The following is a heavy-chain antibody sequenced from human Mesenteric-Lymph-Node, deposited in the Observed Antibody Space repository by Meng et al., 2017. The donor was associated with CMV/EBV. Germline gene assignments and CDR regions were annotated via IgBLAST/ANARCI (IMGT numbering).Heavy chain of an antibody. J-gene: IGHJ4*02. CDR3: AKDQWVVVVPAAIRGDDY. Sequence: GGSLRLSCAASGFTFHTYAMSWVRQAPGKGLEWVSAISGSGGSTYYADSVKGRFTISRDNSKNALYLQMNSLRAEDTAVYYCAKDQWVVVVPAAIRGDDYWGQGTLVTVSS. CDR2: ISGSGGST. D-gene: IGHD2-2*02. V-gene: IGHV3-23*01. CDR1: GFTFHTYA.